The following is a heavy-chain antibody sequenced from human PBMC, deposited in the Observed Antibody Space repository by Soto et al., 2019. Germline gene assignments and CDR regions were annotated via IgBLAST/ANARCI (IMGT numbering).Heavy chain of an antibody. CDR2: MNPNSGNT. CDR3: AREGWQLVNFYYYYYMDV. D-gene: IGHD6-13*01. CDR1: GYTFTSYD. Sequence: GASVKVSCKASGYTFTSYDINWVRQATGQGLEWMGWMNPNSGNTGYAQKFQGRVTMTRNTSISTAYMELSSLRSEDTAVYYCAREGWQLVNFYYYYYMDVWGKGTTVTVSS. J-gene: IGHJ6*03. V-gene: IGHV1-8*01.